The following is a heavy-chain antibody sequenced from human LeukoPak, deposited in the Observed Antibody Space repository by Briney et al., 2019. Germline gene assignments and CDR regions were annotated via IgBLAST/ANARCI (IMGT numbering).Heavy chain of an antibody. CDR2: INHSGSN. Sequence: SETLSLTCDVYGGSFSGYYLSWIRQPPGQGLEWIGEINHSGSNNYNPALKSRVTISVDTSKTQFSLKLSSVTAADTAVYYCARGRTYYYGSGSNDYWGQGTLVTVSS. J-gene: IGHJ4*02. CDR3: ARGRTYYYGSGSNDY. D-gene: IGHD3-10*01. CDR1: GGSFSGYY. V-gene: IGHV4-34*01.